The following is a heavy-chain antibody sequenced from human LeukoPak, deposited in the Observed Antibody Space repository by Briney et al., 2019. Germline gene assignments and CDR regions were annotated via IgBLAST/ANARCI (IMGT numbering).Heavy chain of an antibody. J-gene: IGHJ3*02. CDR1: RYSFTTYL. V-gene: IGHV5-51*01. CDR2: IYPVDSDT. D-gene: IGHD3-3*01. CDR3: ARRPTYYDFWSGPSGDAFDI. Sequence: GESLKSSCKGSRYSFTTYLIGWVRQRRPQGLEWMGIIYPVDSDTPYTTSFQGHVTISADKSISTAYLQWSSQKASDTAMYYCARRPTYYDFWSGPSGDAFDIWGQGTMVTVSS.